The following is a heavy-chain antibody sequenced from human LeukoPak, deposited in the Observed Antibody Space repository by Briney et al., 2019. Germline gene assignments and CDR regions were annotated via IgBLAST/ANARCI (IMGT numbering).Heavy chain of an antibody. CDR2: ISGRDDSR. D-gene: IGHD1-26*01. CDR1: GFTFSSYA. J-gene: IGHJ4*02. Sequence: PGGSLRLSCAASGFTFSSYAMTWVRQAPGKGLEWVSIISGRDDSRYYADSVKGRFTISRDSSKNTLYLQMNSLTAEDTAVYYCVREGLLSGTYYGPAGYWGQGALVTVSS. CDR3: VREGLLSGTYYGPAGY. V-gene: IGHV3-23*01.